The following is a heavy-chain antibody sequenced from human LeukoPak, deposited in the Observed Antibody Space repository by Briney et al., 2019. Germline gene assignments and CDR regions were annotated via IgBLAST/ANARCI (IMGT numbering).Heavy chain of an antibody. D-gene: IGHD3-22*01. CDR2: INHSGST. V-gene: IGHV4-34*01. CDR3: AARRGNPDSSGYEFDY. Sequence: PSETLSLTCAVYGGSFSGYYWSWIRQPPGKGLEWIGEINHSGSTNYNPSLKSRVIISVDTSKNQFSLKLSSVTAADTAVYYCAARRGNPDSSGYEFDYWGQGTLVTVSS. CDR1: GGSFSGYY. J-gene: IGHJ4*02.